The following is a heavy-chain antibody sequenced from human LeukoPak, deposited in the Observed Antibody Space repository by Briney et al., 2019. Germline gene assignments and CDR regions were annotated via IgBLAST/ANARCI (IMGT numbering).Heavy chain of an antibody. Sequence: GGSLRLSCAASGFTFSSYAMNWVRQAPGKGLEWVSSISSSSSYIYYADSVKGRFTISRDNAKNSLYLQMNSLRAEDTAVYYCARGLGSYYTAWGQGTLVTVSS. V-gene: IGHV3-21*01. D-gene: IGHD5-18*01. CDR3: ARGLGSYYTA. J-gene: IGHJ4*02. CDR2: ISSSSSYI. CDR1: GFTFSSYA.